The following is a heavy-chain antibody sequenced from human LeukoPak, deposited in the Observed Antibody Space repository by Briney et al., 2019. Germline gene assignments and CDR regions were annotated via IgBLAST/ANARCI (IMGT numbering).Heavy chain of an antibody. D-gene: IGHD4-17*01. CDR3: AAPAVTTQGEPDY. CDR1: GFTFSSYA. CDR2: ISYDGSNK. J-gene: IGHJ4*02. V-gene: IGHV3-30-3*01. Sequence: LSGGSLRLSCAASGFTFSSYAMHWVRQAPGKGLEWVAVISYDGSNKYYADSVKGRFTISRDNSKNTLYLQMNSLRAEDTAVYYCAAPAVTTQGEPDYWGQGTLVTVSS.